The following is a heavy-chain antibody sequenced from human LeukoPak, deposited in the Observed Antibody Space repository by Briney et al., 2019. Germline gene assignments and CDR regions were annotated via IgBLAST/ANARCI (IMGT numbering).Heavy chain of an antibody. V-gene: IGHV3-33*01. CDR1: GFTFSSYG. CDR2: IWNDGSNK. Sequence: PGGSLRLSCAASGFTFSSYGMHWVRQAPGKGLEWVAVIWNDGSNKYYADSVKGRFTISRDNSKNTLYLQMNSLRAEDTAVYYCAREYCSSTSCLFDYWGQGTLVTVSS. D-gene: IGHD2-2*01. J-gene: IGHJ4*02. CDR3: AREYCSSTSCLFDY.